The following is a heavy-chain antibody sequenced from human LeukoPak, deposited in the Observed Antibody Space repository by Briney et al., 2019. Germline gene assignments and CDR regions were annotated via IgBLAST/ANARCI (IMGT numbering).Heavy chain of an antibody. D-gene: IGHD6-19*01. CDR3: AREGFPVGYSSGPVAWFDP. J-gene: IGHJ5*02. CDR1: GYTFTSYG. Sequence: ASVKVSCKASGYTFTSYGISWVRQAPGQGLEWMGWISAYNGNTNYTQKLQGRVTMTTDTSTSTAYMELRSLRSDDTAVYYCAREGFPVGYSSGPVAWFDPWGQGTLVTVSS. V-gene: IGHV1-18*01. CDR2: ISAYNGNT.